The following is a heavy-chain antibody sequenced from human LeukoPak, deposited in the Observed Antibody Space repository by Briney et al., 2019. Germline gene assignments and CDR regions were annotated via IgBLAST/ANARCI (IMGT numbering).Heavy chain of an antibody. V-gene: IGHV3-73*01. CDR3: TRHTIAASGTAGDC. CDR2: TRIKANNYAT. Sequence: PGESRKPSSAAYALNFGGSAIHCVRQAYGKGLEWVGRTRIKANNYATADAASVQGSFTISRDDSKTTAYLQMNSLKSEDTAVYYCTRHTIAASGTAGDCWGQGTLVTVSS. D-gene: IGHD6-13*01. J-gene: IGHJ4*02. CDR1: ALNFGGSA.